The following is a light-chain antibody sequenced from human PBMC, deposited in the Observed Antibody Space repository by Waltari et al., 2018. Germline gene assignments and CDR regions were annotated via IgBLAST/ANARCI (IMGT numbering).Light chain of an antibody. CDR2: GTS. V-gene: IGKV3-20*01. CDR3: QQYDGSTVT. J-gene: IGKJ4*01. Sequence: EIVLTQSPGTPSLSPGEGAALSCRSSKPISSISLTWYQQKPGQAPSLLIYGTSSRATGIPDRFSGSGSGTDFTLTIRRLDPEDFAVYYCQQYDGSTVTFGGGTKVEVK. CDR1: KPISSIS.